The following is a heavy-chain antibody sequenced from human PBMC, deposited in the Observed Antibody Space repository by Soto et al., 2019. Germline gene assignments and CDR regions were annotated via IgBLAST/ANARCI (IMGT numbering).Heavy chain of an antibody. CDR2: IKGDGSEK. V-gene: IGHV3-7*01. CDR1: GFTFTSYR. J-gene: IGHJ6*02. Sequence: GGSLRLSCVASGFTFTSYRMSWVRQAPGKGLEWVANIKGDGSEKRYVDSVKGRLTISRDNAKNSVYLQMNSLRVEDTALYYCGRDEVRNGVGVWGQGTTVTVSS. CDR3: GRDEVRNGVGV.